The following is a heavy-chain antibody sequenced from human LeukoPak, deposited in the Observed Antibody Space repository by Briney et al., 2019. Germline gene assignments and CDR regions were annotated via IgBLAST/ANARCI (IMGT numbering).Heavy chain of an antibody. D-gene: IGHD2-2*01. CDR3: ARTSASVYYYGMDV. CDR2: ISSSGSTI. Sequence: GGSLRLSCAASGFTFDDYGVSWVRQAPGKGLEWVSYISSSGSTIYYADSVKGRFTISRDNAKNSLYLQMNSLRAEDTAVYYCARTSASVYYYGMDVWGQGTTVTVSS. V-gene: IGHV3-11*01. CDR1: GFTFDDYG. J-gene: IGHJ6*02.